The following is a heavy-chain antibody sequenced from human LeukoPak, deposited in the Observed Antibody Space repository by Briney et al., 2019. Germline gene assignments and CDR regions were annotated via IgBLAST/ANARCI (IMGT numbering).Heavy chain of an antibody. CDR3: TTDVGDCSDGICYSGDAFDV. CDR2: SDNGESGP. J-gene: IGHJ3*01. D-gene: IGHD2-15*01. V-gene: IGHV1-24*01. CDR1: GYTLSDLS. Sequence: ASVKVSCKVSGYTLSDLSMHWVRQAPGEGLEWMGGSDNGESGPAYAHNFQGRVTLTEDTSTDTAYMEIHNLRPDDSAMYYCTTDVGDCSDGICYSGDAFDVWGQGTMVTVSS.